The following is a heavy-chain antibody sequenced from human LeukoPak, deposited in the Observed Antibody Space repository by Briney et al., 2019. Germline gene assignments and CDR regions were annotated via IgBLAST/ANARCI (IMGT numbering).Heavy chain of an antibody. CDR2: IYYSGST. CDR1: GGSISSSSYY. J-gene: IGHJ4*02. D-gene: IGHD3-10*01. V-gene: IGHV4-39*01. CDR3: ARHTRLSIRGAPIVGYFDY. Sequence: PSETLSLTCTVSGGSISSSSYYWGWIRQPPGKGLEWIGSIYYSGSTYYNPSLKSRVTISVDTSKNQFSLKLSSVTAADTAVYYCARHTRLSIRGAPIVGYFDYWGQGTLVTVSS.